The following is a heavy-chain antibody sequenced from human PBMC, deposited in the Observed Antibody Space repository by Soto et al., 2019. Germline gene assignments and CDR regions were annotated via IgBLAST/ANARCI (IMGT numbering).Heavy chain of an antibody. J-gene: IGHJ5*02. CDR1: GYTFTSYA. CDR2: INAGNGNT. V-gene: IGHV1-3*01. D-gene: IGHD1-7*01. CDR3: ARHCNYDLLWFDP. Sequence: ASVKVSCKASGYTFTSYAMHWVRQAPGQRLEWMGWINAGNGNTKYSQKFQGRVTITRDTSASTAYMELSSVTAADTAVYYCARHCNYDLLWFDPWGQGTLVTVSS.